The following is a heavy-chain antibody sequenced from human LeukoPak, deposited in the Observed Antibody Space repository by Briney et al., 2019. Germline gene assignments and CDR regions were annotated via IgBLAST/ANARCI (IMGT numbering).Heavy chain of an antibody. CDR1: GGSISSYY. CDR2: IYYSGST. D-gene: IGHD5-12*01. V-gene: IGHV4-59*01. Sequence: SSETLSLTCTVSGGSISSYYWSWIRQPPGKGLEWIGYIYYSGSTNYNPSLKSRVTISVDTSKNQFSLKLSSVTAADTAVYYCARSSGYAEPDYFDYWGQGTLVTVSS. CDR3: ARSSGYAEPDYFDY. J-gene: IGHJ4*02.